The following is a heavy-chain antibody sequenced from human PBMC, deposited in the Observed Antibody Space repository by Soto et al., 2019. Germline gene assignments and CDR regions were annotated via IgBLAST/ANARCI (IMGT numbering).Heavy chain of an antibody. CDR1: GFTFTSYA. CDR3: ARGRFSTTLYAGFDP. V-gene: IGHV3-30*04. Sequence: PGGSLRRSCAASGFTFTSYAMHWVRQAPGKGLEWVAAISYHGRDEYYADSVKGRFSISRDNSKNTLNLQMNSLRAEDTAVYYCARGRFSTTLYAGFDPWGQGTLVTVSS. J-gene: IGHJ5*02. D-gene: IGHD2-2*01. CDR2: ISYHGRDE.